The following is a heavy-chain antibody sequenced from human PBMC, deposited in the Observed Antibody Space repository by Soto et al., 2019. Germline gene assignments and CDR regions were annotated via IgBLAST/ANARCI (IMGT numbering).Heavy chain of an antibody. CDR3: ARNSGANFDY. V-gene: IGHV6-1*01. J-gene: IGHJ4*02. Sequence: SQTLSLSCVISGDSVSSNSATWNWIRHSPSRVLEWLGRTYSRSKWYNDYALSLKGRITINPDTSKNQFSLHLNSVTPEDAAVYYCARNSGANFDYWGQGTLVTVSS. D-gene: IGHD2-15*01. CDR2: TYSRSKWYN. CDR1: GDSVSSNSAT.